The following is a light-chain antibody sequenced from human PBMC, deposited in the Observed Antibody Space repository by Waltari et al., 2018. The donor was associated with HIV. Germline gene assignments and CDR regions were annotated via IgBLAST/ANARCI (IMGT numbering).Light chain of an antibody. Sequence: DIVMTQFPNSLAVSLGERATMRCRSSQGVFYSPSNKNFLSWYQQKSGQPPRLLIYWASTRENGVPDRFTGSGSGTDFTLTISNLQPEDVATYYCQQYYGKFWTFGQGTKVEV. CDR1: QGVFYSPSNKNF. CDR3: QQYYGKFWT. CDR2: WAS. V-gene: IGKV4-1*01. J-gene: IGKJ1*01.